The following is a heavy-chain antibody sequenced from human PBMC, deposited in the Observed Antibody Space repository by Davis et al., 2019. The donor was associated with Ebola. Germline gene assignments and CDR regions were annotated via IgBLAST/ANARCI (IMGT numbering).Heavy chain of an antibody. J-gene: IGHJ4*02. CDR2: TYYSSKWYF. D-gene: IGHD4-23*01. V-gene: IGHV6-1*01. Sequence: PSETLSLTCAVSGDSVSSNSGAWNWIRQSPSRGLEWLGRTYYSSKWYFDYAVSVKSRVTFTPDTSRNQFSLQLTSMTPDDTAVYYCARLRWSTSKSFDSWGQGTLVTVSS. CDR1: GDSVSSNSGA. CDR3: ARLRWSTSKSFDS.